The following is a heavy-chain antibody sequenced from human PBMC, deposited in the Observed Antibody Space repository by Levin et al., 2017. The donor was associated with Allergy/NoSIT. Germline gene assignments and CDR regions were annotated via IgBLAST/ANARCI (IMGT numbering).Heavy chain of an antibody. CDR3: AKDVYGSGWYPLRSDAFEM. Sequence: LSLTCAASGFTFSSSGMHWVRQAPGKGLGWVAVISSDGRKKFYADSVKGRFTTSRDNTKNTLDLQMNSLRAEDTAVYYCAKDVYGSGWYPLRSDAFEMWGQGTKVSVSS. CDR2: ISSDGRKK. D-gene: IGHD6-19*01. CDR1: GFTFSSSG. J-gene: IGHJ3*02. V-gene: IGHV3-30*18.